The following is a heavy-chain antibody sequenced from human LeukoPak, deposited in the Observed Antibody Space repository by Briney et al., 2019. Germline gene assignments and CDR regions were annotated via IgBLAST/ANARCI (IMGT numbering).Heavy chain of an antibody. V-gene: IGHV3-66*01. D-gene: IGHD3-10*01. CDR3: ARGVLPVRGARLDY. J-gene: IGHJ4*02. CDR2: IYSGGST. Sequence: GGSLRLSCAASGFTVGSNYMSWVRQAPGKGLEWVSVIYSGGSTYQADSVKGRFTISRDNSKNTLYLQMNSLRAEDTAVYYCARGVLPVRGARLDYWGQGTLVTVSS. CDR1: GFTVGSNY.